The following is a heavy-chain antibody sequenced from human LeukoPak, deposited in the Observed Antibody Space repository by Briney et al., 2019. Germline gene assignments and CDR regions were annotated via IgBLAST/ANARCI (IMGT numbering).Heavy chain of an antibody. J-gene: IGHJ3*02. Sequence: ASVKVSCKVSGYILTKSSMHWVRQALGKGLEWMGGLAPEDGETIYAQNFQGRVTVTGDTSTGTAYMELGSLRSEDTAVYYCAMTFGHSYGPDSFDIWGQGTVVTVSS. CDR2: LAPEDGET. D-gene: IGHD5-18*01. CDR3: AMTFGHSYGPDSFDI. V-gene: IGHV1-24*01. CDR1: GYILTKSS.